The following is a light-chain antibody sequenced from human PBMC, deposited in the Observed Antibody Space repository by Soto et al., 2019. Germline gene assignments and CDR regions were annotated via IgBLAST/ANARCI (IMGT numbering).Light chain of an antibody. CDR3: MQATQCPIT. Sequence: DIVMTQTPLSSPVTLGQPASISCRSSQSLVPSDGNTYLSWLQQRPGQPPRVLIYKISDRFSGVPDRFSGSGAGTDFTLKISRVEAEDVGRYYCMQATQCPITFGQGTRLELK. V-gene: IGKV2-24*01. J-gene: IGKJ5*01. CDR2: KIS. CDR1: QSLVPSDGNTY.